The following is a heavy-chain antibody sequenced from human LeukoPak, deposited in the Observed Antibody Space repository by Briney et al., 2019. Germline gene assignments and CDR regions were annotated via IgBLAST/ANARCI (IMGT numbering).Heavy chain of an antibody. D-gene: IGHD2-2*01. CDR3: ARIREGYCSSTSCLNWFDP. V-gene: IGHV3-30-3*01. CDR1: GFTFSSYA. Sequence: GGSLRLSCAASGFTFSSYAMHWVRQAPGKGLEWVAVISYDGSNKYYADSVKGRFTISRDNAKNSLYLQMGSLRAEDTAVYYCARIREGYCSSTSCLNWFDPWGQGTLVTVSS. CDR2: ISYDGSNK. J-gene: IGHJ5*02.